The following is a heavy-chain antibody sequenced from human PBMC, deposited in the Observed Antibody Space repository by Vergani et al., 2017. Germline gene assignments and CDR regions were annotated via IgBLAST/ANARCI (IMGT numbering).Heavy chain of an antibody. CDR2: ISSSSSYI. Sequence: EVQLVESGGGLVKPGGSLRLSCAASGFTFSSYSMNWVRQAPGKGLEWVSSISSSSSYIYYADSVKGRFTISRDNAKNSLYLQMNSLRAEDTAVYYCARDGRVLRYFDGWRYWGQGTLVTVSS. CDR3: ARDGRVLRYFDGWRY. D-gene: IGHD3-9*01. CDR1: GFTFSSYS. V-gene: IGHV3-21*01. J-gene: IGHJ4*02.